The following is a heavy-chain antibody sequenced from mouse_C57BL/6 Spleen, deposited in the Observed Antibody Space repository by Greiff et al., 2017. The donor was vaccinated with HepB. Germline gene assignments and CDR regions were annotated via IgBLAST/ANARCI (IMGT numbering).Heavy chain of an antibody. V-gene: IGHV1-26*01. Sequence: EVKLQQSGPELVKPGASVKISCKASGYTFTDYYMNWVKQSHGKSLEWIGDINPNNGGTSYNQKFKGKATLTVDKSSSTAYMELRSLTSEDSAVYYCARGYGSPYYFDYWGQGTTLTVSS. CDR1: GYTFTDYY. D-gene: IGHD1-1*01. J-gene: IGHJ2*01. CDR3: ARGYGSPYYFDY. CDR2: INPNNGGT.